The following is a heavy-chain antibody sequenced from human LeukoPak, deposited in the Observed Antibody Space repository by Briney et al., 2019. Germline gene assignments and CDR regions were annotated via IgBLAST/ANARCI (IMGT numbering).Heavy chain of an antibody. CDR3: ARGIYSYGLYYYYYMDV. CDR1: GGSFSGYY. CDR2: INHSGST. V-gene: IGHV4-34*01. Sequence: SETLSLTCAVYGGSFSGYYWSWIRQPPGKGLEWIGEINHSGSTNYNPSLKSRVTISVDTSKNQFSLKLSSVTAADTAVYYCARGIYSYGLYYYYYMDVWGKGTTVTISS. J-gene: IGHJ6*03. D-gene: IGHD5-18*01.